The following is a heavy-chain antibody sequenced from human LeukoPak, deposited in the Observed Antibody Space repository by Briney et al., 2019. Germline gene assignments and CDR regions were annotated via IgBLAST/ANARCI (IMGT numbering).Heavy chain of an antibody. Sequence: ASVKVSCKVSGYTLTELSMHWVRQAPGKGLEWMGGFDPEDGETIYAQKFQGRVTKTEDTSTDTAYMELSSLRSEDTAVYYCATTNYGSGSYYPDYWGQGTLVTVSS. J-gene: IGHJ4*02. CDR2: FDPEDGET. V-gene: IGHV1-24*01. CDR1: GYTLTELS. CDR3: ATTNYGSGSYYPDY. D-gene: IGHD3-10*01.